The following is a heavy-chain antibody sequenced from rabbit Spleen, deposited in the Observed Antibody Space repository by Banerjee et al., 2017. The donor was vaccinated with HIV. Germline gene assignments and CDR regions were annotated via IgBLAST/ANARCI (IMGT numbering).Heavy chain of an antibody. J-gene: IGHJ6*01. CDR2: IDAGSTGFT. Sequence: QSLEESGGGLVKPGASLTLTCKASGFPFSNKAVMCWVRQAPGKGLEWIACIDAGSTGFTYFATWAKGRFTISKTSSTTVTLQMIRLTAADTATYFCARDSSSSFSSYGMDLWGPGTLVTVS. CDR1: GFPFSNKAV. CDR3: ARDSSSSFSSYGMDL. V-gene: IGHV1S40*01. D-gene: IGHD1-1*01.